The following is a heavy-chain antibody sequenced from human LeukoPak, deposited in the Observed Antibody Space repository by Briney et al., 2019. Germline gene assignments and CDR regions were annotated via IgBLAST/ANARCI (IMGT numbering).Heavy chain of an antibody. Sequence: SVKVSCTASGGTFNNYAISWVRQAPGQGLEWMGGVIPIFGTTNYTHKWQGRVTFTTDESTNTAYMELSGLRSEDTAVYYCARSYLVFNWFDPWGQVALVSFAS. CDR1: GGTFNNYA. J-gene: IGHJ5*02. V-gene: IGHV1-69*05. D-gene: IGHD2-8*01. CDR2: VIPIFGTT. CDR3: ARSYLVFNWFDP.